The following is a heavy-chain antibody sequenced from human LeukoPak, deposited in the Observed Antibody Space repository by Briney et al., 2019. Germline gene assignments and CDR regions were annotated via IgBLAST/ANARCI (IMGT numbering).Heavy chain of an antibody. CDR2: IKEDGSEG. CDR1: GFTFSSYW. J-gene: IGHJ3*02. CDR3: ARDFVPHTFDI. V-gene: IGHV3-7*01. Sequence: PGGSLRLSCAASGFTFSSYWMSWVRQAPGKGLEWVANIKEDGSEGYYVDSVKGRFTISKDNAKKSLYLQMNSLRAEDTAVYYCARDFVPHTFDIWGQGTMVTVSS. D-gene: IGHD3-10*02.